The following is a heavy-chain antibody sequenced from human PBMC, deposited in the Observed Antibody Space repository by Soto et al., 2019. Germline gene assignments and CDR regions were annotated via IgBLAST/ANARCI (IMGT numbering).Heavy chain of an antibody. J-gene: IGHJ6*02. CDR2: IIPIFGTA. V-gene: IGHV1-69*13. CDR3: ACDGRGGYSYGDYYYYGMDV. D-gene: IGHD5-18*01. Sequence: ASVKVSCKASGGTFSSYAISWVRQAPGQGLEWMGGIIPIFGTANYAQKFQGRVTITADESTSTAYMELSSLRSEDTAVYYCACDGRGGYSYGDYYYYGMDVWGQGTTVTVSS. CDR1: GGTFSSYA.